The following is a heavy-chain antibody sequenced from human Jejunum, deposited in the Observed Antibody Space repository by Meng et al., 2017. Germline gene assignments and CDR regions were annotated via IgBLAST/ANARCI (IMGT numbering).Heavy chain of an antibody. V-gene: IGHV4-4*02. J-gene: IGHJ4*02. CDR3: ARGGYYSFDY. CDR2: IYHSGST. Sequence: LGPGPGLLKPWEPLSLTCPVFGGSISSVSWWTWVRPPPGKGLEWIGEIYHSGSTNYTPSLKSRVTISVDKSKNQFSLKLTSVTAADTAMYYCARGGYYSFDYWGQGTLVTVSS. CDR1: GGSISSVSW. D-gene: IGHD5-18*01.